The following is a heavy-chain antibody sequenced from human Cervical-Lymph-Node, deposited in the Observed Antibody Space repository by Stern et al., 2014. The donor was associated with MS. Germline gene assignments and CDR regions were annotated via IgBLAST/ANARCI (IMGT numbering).Heavy chain of an antibody. V-gene: IGHV1-18*01. CDR2: ISVYNGNI. CDR3: TRDRGIMGTTTGDY. CDR1: GFNFSNYG. D-gene: IGHD1-26*01. Sequence: QDQLVQSGAEVKKPGASVKVSCKASGFNFSNYGLSWVRQAPGQGLEWMGWISVYNGNIDFAQKFQGRRTMTTDTSTSTVYMELRSLRSDDTAVYYCTRDRGIMGTTTGDYWGQGTLVSVSS. J-gene: IGHJ4*02.